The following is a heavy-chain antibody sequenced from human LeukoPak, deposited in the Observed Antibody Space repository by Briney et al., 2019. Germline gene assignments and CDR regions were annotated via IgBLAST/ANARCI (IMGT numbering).Heavy chain of an antibody. CDR2: IRNTAKAGAT. V-gene: IGHV3-49*04. CDR1: GFTFGDYA. D-gene: IGHD6-13*01. CDR3: TRVRSWGYHVL. J-gene: IGHJ4*02. Sequence: GSLRLSRAASGFTFGDYALSWVRQSPGKGLEWIGFIRNTAKAGATEYATCLKGRFTISRDDSKSLAYLQMTSLKSKDTTLPCCTRVRSWGYHVLWGQGTLVTVSS.